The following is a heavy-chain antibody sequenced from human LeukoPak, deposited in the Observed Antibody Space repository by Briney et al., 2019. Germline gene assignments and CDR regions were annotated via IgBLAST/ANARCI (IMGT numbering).Heavy chain of an antibody. J-gene: IGHJ4*02. CDR2: ISPDGRER. V-gene: IGHV3-7*01. D-gene: IGHD1-26*01. CDR3: VRDLNWDSH. Sequence: AGGPLRLPCTACGLSFNTYWMTCVRHSPRKGLECMANISPDGRERYYLDYVKGQFTVSRDNTKNSLYLQMNSLRGEDSAVYHCVRDLNWDSHWGQGILVTVSS. CDR1: GLSFNTYW.